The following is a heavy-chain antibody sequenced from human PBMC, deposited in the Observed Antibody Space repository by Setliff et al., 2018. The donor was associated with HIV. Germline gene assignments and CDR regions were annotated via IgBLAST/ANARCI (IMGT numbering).Heavy chain of an antibody. D-gene: IGHD3-22*01. Sequence: GASVKVSCKASGYAFASYGLNWVRQAPGQGLGWMGWINTHSGNPTYAQAFTGRFVFPLDTSVSTAYLQISSLRAEDTAVYYCARFYDSGASYSDDAFDIWGQGTMVTV. J-gene: IGHJ3*02. V-gene: IGHV7-4-1*02. CDR1: GYAFASYG. CDR2: INTHSGNP. CDR3: ARFYDSGASYSDDAFDI.